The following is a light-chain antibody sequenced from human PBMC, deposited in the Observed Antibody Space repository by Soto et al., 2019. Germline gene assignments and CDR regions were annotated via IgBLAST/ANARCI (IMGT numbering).Light chain of an antibody. V-gene: IGKV3-11*01. J-gene: IGKJ4*01. CDR3: QQRSNWPLLT. Sequence: EIVLTQSPVTLSLSPGERATLSCRASQSVSNYLAWYQQKAGQAPRLLIYDASNRATGIPARFSGSGPGTDFTLTISSLEPEDFAVYYCQQRSNWPLLTFGGGTRVEIK. CDR1: QSVSNY. CDR2: DAS.